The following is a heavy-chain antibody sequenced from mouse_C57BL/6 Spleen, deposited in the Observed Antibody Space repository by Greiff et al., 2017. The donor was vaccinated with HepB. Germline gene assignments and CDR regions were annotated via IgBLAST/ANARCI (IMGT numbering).Heavy chain of an antibody. D-gene: IGHD2-3*01. CDR3: TGGIYRWGGYFDV. CDR1: GFTFSNYW. V-gene: IGHV6-3*01. Sequence: EVKVEESGGGLVQPGGSMKLSCVASGFTFSNYWMNWVRQSPEKGLEWVAQIRLKSDNYATHYAESVKGRFTISRDDSKSSVYLQMNNLRAEDTGIYYCTGGIYRWGGYFDVWGTGTTVTVSS. J-gene: IGHJ1*03. CDR2: IRLKSDNYAT.